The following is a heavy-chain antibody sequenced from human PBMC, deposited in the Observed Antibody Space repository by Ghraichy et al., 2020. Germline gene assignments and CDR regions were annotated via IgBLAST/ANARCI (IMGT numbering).Heavy chain of an antibody. CDR3: AREESYCTSTSCYARAYYFDY. Sequence: EPLSLTCTVSGGSVSSGSYYWSWIRQPPGKGLEWIGYIYYSGSTNYNPSLKSRVTISVDTSKNQFHLKLSSVTAADTAMYYCAREESYCTSTSCYARAYYFDYWGQGTLVTVSS. D-gene: IGHD2-2*01. V-gene: IGHV4-61*01. CDR2: IYYSGST. CDR1: GGSVSSGSYY. J-gene: IGHJ4*02.